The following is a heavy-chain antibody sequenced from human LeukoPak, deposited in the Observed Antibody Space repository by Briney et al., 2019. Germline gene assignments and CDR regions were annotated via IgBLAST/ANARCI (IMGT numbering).Heavy chain of an antibody. CDR2: IYHSGST. CDR3: ARKAADGPARPFDP. V-gene: IGHV4-4*02. Sequence: SETLFLTCAVSGDSISSSHWWSWVRQPPGKGLEWIGEIYHSGSTNYNPSLKSRVTISVDKSKNQFSLKLTSVTAADTARYYCARKAADGPARPFDPWGQGTLVTVSS. J-gene: IGHJ5*02. D-gene: IGHD6-13*01. CDR1: GDSISSSHW.